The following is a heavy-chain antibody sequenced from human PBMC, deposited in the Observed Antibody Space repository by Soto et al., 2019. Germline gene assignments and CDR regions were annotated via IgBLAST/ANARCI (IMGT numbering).Heavy chain of an antibody. V-gene: IGHV4-59*01. CDR3: ERDVWSSAAGYHCYIGMGD. CDR2: IYYSGST. CDR1: GGSISSYY. D-gene: IGHD6-25*01. Sequence: SETLSLTCTVSGGSISSYYWSWIRQPPGKGLEWIGYIYYSGSTNYNPSLESRVTISVDTSKNQFSLKLSSVTAADTAVYYCERDVWSSAAGYHCYIGMGDWGHGTTVT. J-gene: IGHJ6*02.